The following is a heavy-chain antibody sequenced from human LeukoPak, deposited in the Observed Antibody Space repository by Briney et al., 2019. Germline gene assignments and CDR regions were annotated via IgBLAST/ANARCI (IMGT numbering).Heavy chain of an antibody. J-gene: IGHJ4*02. CDR2: INHSGST. CDR3: ARTTAGRDY. V-gene: IGHV4-34*01. D-gene: IGHD4-4*01. CDR1: GGSFSGYY. Sequence: SETLSLTCAVYGGSFSGYYWSWIRQPPGKGLEWIGEINHSGSTNYNPSLKSRVTISVDTSKNQFSLKLSSVTAADTVVYYCARTTAGRDYWGQGTLVTVSS.